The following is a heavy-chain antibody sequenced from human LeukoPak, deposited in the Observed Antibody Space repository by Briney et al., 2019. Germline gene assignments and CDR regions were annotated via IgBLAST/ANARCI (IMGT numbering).Heavy chain of an antibody. J-gene: IGHJ6*03. CDR1: GYTFTSYY. Sequence: ASVKVSCKASGYTFTSYYMHWVRQAPGQGLEWMGIINPSGGSTSYAQKFQGRVTMTRDMSTSTVYMELSSLRPEDTAVYYCASVAAMRYYYYMDVWGKGTTVTISS. CDR2: INPSGGST. V-gene: IGHV1-46*01. D-gene: IGHD2-2*01. CDR3: ASVAAMRYYYYMDV.